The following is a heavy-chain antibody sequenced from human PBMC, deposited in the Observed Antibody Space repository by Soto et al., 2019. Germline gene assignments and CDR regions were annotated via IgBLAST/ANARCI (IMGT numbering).Heavy chain of an antibody. CDR2: IYGGDSDN. CDR1: GYSFTSYW. V-gene: IGHV5-51*01. J-gene: IGHJ6*02. CDR3: ARHQGSADILTGSPPYYYYGMDV. Sequence: GGSLKISCKGSGYSFTSYWIDWVRQRPGKGLEWMVIIYGGDSDNRSSPCFQGKVTISADKSMSRAYLQWSSLKDSETAMYYCARHQGSADILTGSPPYYYYGMDVWGQGTTVTVSS. D-gene: IGHD3-9*01.